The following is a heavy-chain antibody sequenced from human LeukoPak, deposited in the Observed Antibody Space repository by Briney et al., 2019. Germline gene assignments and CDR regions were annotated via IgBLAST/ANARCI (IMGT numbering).Heavy chain of an antibody. Sequence: GESLKISCKVSGYSFTTYWIGWVRQMPGKGLEWMGIIYPGDSDTKYSPSFQGQVTISADKSISTAYLQWSSLKASDTAMYYCARHRSSSVLGRAFDIWGQGTMVTVSS. D-gene: IGHD6-6*01. CDR2: IYPGDSDT. CDR3: ARHRSSSVLGRAFDI. CDR1: GYSFTTYW. J-gene: IGHJ3*02. V-gene: IGHV5-51*01.